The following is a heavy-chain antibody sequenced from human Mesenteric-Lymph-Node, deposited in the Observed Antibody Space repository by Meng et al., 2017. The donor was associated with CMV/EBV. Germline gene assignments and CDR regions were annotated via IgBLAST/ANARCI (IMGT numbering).Heavy chain of an antibody. CDR2: IKNDGSSA. V-gene: IGHV3-74*01. CDR1: GFIFNRYW. D-gene: IGHD3-22*01. Sequence: GESLKISCAASGFIFNRYWMHWVRQAPGKGLVWVSRIKNDGSSASYADSVKGRFTISRDNAENTLYLQMNSLRAEDTAVYYCARARGGIVVVTMGFDYWGQGTLVTVSS. J-gene: IGHJ4*02. CDR3: ARARGGIVVVTMGFDY.